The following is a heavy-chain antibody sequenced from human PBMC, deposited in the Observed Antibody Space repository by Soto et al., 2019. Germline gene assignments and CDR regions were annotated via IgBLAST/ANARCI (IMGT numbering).Heavy chain of an antibody. J-gene: IGHJ4*02. CDR2: INPNSGGT. Sequence: SSVKVSCKDSGFTFTGHYIHWVRQAPGQGLEWMGWINPNSGGTSYAQKFQGRLTMTTDTSITTAYMELSRLSSDDTAFYYCAKRGSFLRPSGVYLDYWGQGTLVTVSS. D-gene: IGHD3-10*01. V-gene: IGHV1-2*02. CDR1: GFTFTGHY. CDR3: AKRGSFLRPSGVYLDY.